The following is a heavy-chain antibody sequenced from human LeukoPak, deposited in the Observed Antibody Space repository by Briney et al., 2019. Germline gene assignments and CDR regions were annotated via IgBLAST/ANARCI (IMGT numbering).Heavy chain of an antibody. D-gene: IGHD3-22*01. CDR2: IYHSGST. Sequence: PSETLSLTCTVSGGSISSSSYYWGWIRQPPGKGLEWIGEIYHSGSTNYNPSLKSRVTISVDKSKNQFSLKLSSVTAADTAVYYCASSTYYYDSSGRRFDYWGQGTLVTVSS. J-gene: IGHJ4*02. CDR1: GGSISSSSYY. V-gene: IGHV4-39*07. CDR3: ASSTYYYDSSGRRFDY.